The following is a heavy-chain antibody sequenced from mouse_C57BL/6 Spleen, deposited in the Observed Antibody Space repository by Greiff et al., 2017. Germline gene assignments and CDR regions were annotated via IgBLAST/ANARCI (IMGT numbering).Heavy chain of an antibody. CDR3: ARVGYGNYGGYFDY. J-gene: IGHJ2*01. Sequence: VQLQQPGAELVKPGASVKLSCKASGYTFTSYWMHWVKQRPGQGLEWIGMIHPNSGSTNYNEKFKSKATLTVDKSSSTAYMQLSSLTSEDSAVYYCARVGYGNYGGYFDYWGQGTTLTVSS. D-gene: IGHD2-10*02. CDR2: IHPNSGST. V-gene: IGHV1-64*01. CDR1: GYTFTSYW.